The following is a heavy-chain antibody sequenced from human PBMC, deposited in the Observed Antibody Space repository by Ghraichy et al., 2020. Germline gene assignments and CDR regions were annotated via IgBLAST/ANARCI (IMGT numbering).Heavy chain of an antibody. Sequence: GGSLRLSCAASGFTVSSNYMSWVRQAPGKGLEWVSVIYSGGSTYYADSVKGRFTISRDNSKNTLYLQMNSLRAEDTAVYYCARGLPYFDWFDAFDIWGQGTMVTVSS. J-gene: IGHJ3*02. D-gene: IGHD3-9*01. CDR2: IYSGGST. CDR1: GFTVSSNY. V-gene: IGHV3-66*01. CDR3: ARGLPYFDWFDAFDI.